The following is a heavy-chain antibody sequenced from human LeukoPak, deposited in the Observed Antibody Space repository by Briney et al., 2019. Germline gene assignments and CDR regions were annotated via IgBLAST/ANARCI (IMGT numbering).Heavy chain of an antibody. V-gene: IGHV3-7*05. Sequence: TAESLRLSCAASGLIFSRYWMSWVRQAPGKGLEWVANIKQDGSEKYYVDSVKGRFTISRDNAKNSLYLQMNSLRAEDTAVYYCAREGWFGELEYWGQGTLLTVSS. J-gene: IGHJ4*02. CDR1: GLIFSRYW. D-gene: IGHD3-10*01. CDR3: AREGWFGELEY. CDR2: IKQDGSEK.